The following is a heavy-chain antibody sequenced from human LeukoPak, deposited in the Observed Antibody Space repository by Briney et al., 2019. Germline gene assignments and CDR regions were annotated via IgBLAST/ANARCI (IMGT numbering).Heavy chain of an antibody. V-gene: IGHV3-21*04. CDR2: ISSSSAYI. D-gene: IGHD1-1*01. CDR3: ARGGLGTSDY. J-gene: IGHJ4*02. Sequence: PGGSLRLSCAASGFTFSSYIMNWVRQAPGKGPEWVSSISSSSAYIYYADSVKGRFTISRDNAKSSLFLQMNSLRAEDTAVYYCARGGLGTSDYWGQGTLVTVSS. CDR1: GFTFSSYI.